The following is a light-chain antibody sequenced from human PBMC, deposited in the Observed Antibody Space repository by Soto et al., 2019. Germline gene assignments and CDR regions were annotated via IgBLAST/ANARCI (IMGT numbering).Light chain of an antibody. CDR3: QQYDNWPYT. J-gene: IGKJ2*01. Sequence: IVLTQSPGTLSLSPGETATLSCRASQSVSNNLAWYQQKPGQAPRLLIYGASTRATAIPARFSGSGSGTEFTLTISSLQSEDFAVYFCQQYDNWPYTFGQGTKLEIK. V-gene: IGKV3-15*01. CDR2: GAS. CDR1: QSVSNN.